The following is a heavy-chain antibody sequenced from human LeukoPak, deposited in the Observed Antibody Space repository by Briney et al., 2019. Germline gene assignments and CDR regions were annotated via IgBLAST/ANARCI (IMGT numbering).Heavy chain of an antibody. CDR2: IIPILGIA. CDR3: VRDLGYSYGYDGY. Sequence: ASVKVSCKXSGGTFSSYTISWVRQAPGQGLEWVGRIIPILGIANYAQKFQGRVTITADKSTSTAYMELSSLRSEDTAVYYCVRDLGYSYGYDGYWGQGTLVTVSS. CDR1: GGTFSSYT. V-gene: IGHV1-69*04. D-gene: IGHD5-18*01. J-gene: IGHJ4*02.